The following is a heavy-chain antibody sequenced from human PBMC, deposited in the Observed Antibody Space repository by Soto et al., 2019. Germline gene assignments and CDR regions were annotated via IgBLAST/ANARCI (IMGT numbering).Heavy chain of an antibody. J-gene: IGHJ6*01. D-gene: IGHD3-9*01. CDR2: ISGSGGST. CDR1: GFTFSSYA. Sequence: GGSLRLSCAASGFTFSSYAMSWVRQAPGKGLEWVSAISGSGGSTYYADSVKGRFTISRDNSKNTLYLQMNSLRAEDTAVYYCAKSGDFDWLLPPMAVWGQGTTVTGAS. V-gene: IGHV3-23*01. CDR3: AKSGDFDWLLPPMAV.